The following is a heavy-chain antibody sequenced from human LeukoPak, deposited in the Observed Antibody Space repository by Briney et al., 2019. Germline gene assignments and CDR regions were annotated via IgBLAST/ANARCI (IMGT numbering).Heavy chain of an antibody. Sequence: SETLSLTCTVSGGSISSCYWSWIRQPPGKGLEWIGYIYYSGTTNYNPSLKSRVTISVDTSKNQFSLKLSSVTAADTAVYYCAREYRLDYSKNYGMDVWGQGTTVTVSS. CDR1: GGSISSCY. J-gene: IGHJ6*02. CDR2: IYYSGTT. D-gene: IGHD4-11*01. V-gene: IGHV4-59*01. CDR3: AREYRLDYSKNYGMDV.